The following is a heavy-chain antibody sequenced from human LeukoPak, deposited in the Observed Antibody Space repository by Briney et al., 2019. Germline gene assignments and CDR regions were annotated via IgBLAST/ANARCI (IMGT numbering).Heavy chain of an antibody. Sequence: SVKVSCKASGYTFTTYDINWVRQAPGQGLEWMGGIIPIFGTANYAQKFQGRVTITADESTSTAYMELSSLRSEDTAVYYCARDGGSGSYYEGGWFDPWGQGTLVTVSS. D-gene: IGHD3-10*01. J-gene: IGHJ5*02. CDR1: GYTFTTYD. V-gene: IGHV1-69*13. CDR2: IIPIFGTA. CDR3: ARDGGSGSYYEGGWFDP.